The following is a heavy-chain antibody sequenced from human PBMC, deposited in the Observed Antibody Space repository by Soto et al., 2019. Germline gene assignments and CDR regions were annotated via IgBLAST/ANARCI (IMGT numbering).Heavy chain of an antibody. Sequence: QVQLVESGGGVVQPGRPLRLSCAASGFTFKSYGMHWVRQASGKGLEWVAAISYDESNKDYADSVKGRFTISRDNSRNTLYLQMNSLRPEDTAVYYCAKDRYYSGGGVRFDYWGQGTLVTVSS. J-gene: IGHJ4*02. CDR1: GFTFKSYG. D-gene: IGHD3-10*01. CDR3: AKDRYYSGGGVRFDY. V-gene: IGHV3-30*18. CDR2: ISYDESNK.